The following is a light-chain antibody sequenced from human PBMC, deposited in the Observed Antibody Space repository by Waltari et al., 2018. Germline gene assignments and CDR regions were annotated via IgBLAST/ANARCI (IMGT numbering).Light chain of an antibody. V-gene: IGLV1-44*01. CDR2: NND. J-gene: IGLJ3*02. CDR3: AAWDDSLHGWV. CDR1: SSNIGSNT. Sequence: QSVLTQPPSASGTPGQRVTISCSGSSSNIGSNTVNWYQQLPGTAPKPLIYNNDQRPSGVPDRFSGSRSGTSASLAISGLQSEDEADYYCAAWDDSLHGWVFGGGTKLTVL.